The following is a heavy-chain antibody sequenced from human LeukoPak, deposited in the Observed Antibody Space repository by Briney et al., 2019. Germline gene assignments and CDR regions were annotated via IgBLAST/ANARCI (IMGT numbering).Heavy chain of an antibody. V-gene: IGHV1-8*01. CDR2: MNPNSGNT. Sequence: ASVKVSCKASGYTFTSYDINWVRQATGQGLEWMGWMNPNSGNTGYAQKFQGRVTMTRNTSISTAYMELRSLRSDDTAVYYCARDEGIAVAGLVDYWGQGTLVTVSS. D-gene: IGHD6-19*01. CDR3: ARDEGIAVAGLVDY. J-gene: IGHJ4*02. CDR1: GYTFTSYD.